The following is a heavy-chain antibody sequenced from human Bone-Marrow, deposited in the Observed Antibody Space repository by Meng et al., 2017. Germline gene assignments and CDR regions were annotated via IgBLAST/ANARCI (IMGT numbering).Heavy chain of an antibody. Sequence: GESLKISCAASGFTFSSYSMNWVRQAPGKGLEWVSYISSSGSTIYYADSVKGRFTISRDNAKNSLYLQRNSLRAEDTAVYDCAGAVTYGDYGDDAFDIWGQGTMVTVSS. V-gene: IGHV3-48*04. J-gene: IGHJ3*02. CDR3: AGAVTYGDYGDDAFDI. CDR2: ISSSGSTI. CDR1: GFTFSSYS. D-gene: IGHD4-17*01.